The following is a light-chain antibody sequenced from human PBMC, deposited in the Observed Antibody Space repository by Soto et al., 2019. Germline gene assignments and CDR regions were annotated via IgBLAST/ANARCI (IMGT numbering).Light chain of an antibody. J-gene: IGKJ3*01. CDR3: QQTHSLPLS. CDR2: ATS. CDR1: QGVGGW. Sequence: IQMTQSPSSVSASVGDRVTMTCRASQGVGGWLAWYQQKPGKVPKILIYATSSLHSGVPSRFSGSGSGTDCTLSISSLQPEDFATYYCQQTHSLPLSFGPGTKVDIK. V-gene: IGKV1-12*01.